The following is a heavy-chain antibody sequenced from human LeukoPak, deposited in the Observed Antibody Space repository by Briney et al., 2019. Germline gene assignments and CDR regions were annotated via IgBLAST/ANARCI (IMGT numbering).Heavy chain of an antibody. D-gene: IGHD3-3*01. CDR1: GFTFSSYG. J-gene: IGHJ4*02. CDR2: ISYDGSNK. Sequence: PGRSLRLSCAASGFTFSSYGMHWVRQAPGKGLEWVAVISYDGSNKYYADSVKGRFTISRDNAKNSLYLQMNSLRAEDTALYYCAKFDTPYDFWSGSLFDYWGQGTLVTVSS. V-gene: IGHV3-30*18. CDR3: AKFDTPYDFWSGSLFDY.